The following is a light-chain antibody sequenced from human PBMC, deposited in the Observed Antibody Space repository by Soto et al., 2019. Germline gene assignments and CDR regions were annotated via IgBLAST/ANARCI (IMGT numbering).Light chain of an antibody. Sequence: EVVMTQSPATLSVSPGDRATLSCRASQSVRSNLAWYQQKPGQAPRLLIYDASTRATDVPARFSGSGSGTEFTLTISSLQSEDFAVYYCQQYSNWRTFGQGTKVDIK. CDR1: QSVRSN. V-gene: IGKV3-15*01. CDR2: DAS. J-gene: IGKJ1*01. CDR3: QQYSNWRT.